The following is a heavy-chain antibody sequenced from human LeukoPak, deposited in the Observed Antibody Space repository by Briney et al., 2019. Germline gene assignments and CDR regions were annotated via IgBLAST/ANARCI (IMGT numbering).Heavy chain of an antibody. CDR3: ARLDRERDGDGGFDY. D-gene: IGHD4-17*01. CDR2: IYYSGST. J-gene: IGHJ4*02. Sequence: SETLSLTCTVSGGSISSYYWSWIRQPPGKGLEWIGYIYYSGSTNYNPSLKSRVTISVDASKNQFSLKLSSVTAADTAEYYCARLDRERDGDGGFDYWGQGTLVTVSS. V-gene: IGHV4-59*08. CDR1: GGSISSYY.